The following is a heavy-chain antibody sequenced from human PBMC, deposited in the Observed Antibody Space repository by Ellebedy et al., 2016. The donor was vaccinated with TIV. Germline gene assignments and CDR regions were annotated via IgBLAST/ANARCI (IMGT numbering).Heavy chain of an antibody. CDR2: INSNLGST. CDR1: GYTFTGYY. J-gene: IGHJ2*01. D-gene: IGHD3-16*01. CDR3: ARDSPDDWGNFDL. Sequence: ASVKVSCKASGYTFTGYYIHWVRQVPEQGLEWMGWINSNLGSTNYAQKFQDRFTMTRDTSINTVYMELSRLRSDDTAVYYCARDSPDDWGNFDLWGRGTLVIVSS. V-gene: IGHV1-2*02.